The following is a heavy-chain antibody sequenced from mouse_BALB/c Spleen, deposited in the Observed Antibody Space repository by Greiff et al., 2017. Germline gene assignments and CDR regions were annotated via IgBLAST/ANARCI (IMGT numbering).Heavy chain of an antibody. D-gene: IGHD2-3*01. CDR3: ARDRGWSMDY. Sequence: QVHVKQSGPGLVAPSQSLSITCTVSGFSLTSYGVHWVRQPPGKGLEWLGVIWAGGSTNYNSALMSRLSISKDNPKSQVFLKMNSLQTDDTAMYYCARDRGWSMDYWGQGTSVTVSS. CDR2: IWAGGST. J-gene: IGHJ4*01. V-gene: IGHV2-9*02. CDR1: GFSLTSYG.